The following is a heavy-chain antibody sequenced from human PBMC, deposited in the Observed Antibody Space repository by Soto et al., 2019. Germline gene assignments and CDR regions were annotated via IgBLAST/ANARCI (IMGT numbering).Heavy chain of an antibody. CDR2: ISSSSSYI. CDR3: AREGGGIVGPHDAFDI. CDR1: GFTFSSYS. Sequence: GGSLRLSCAASGFTFSSYSMNWVRQDPGKGLEWVSSISSSSSYIYYADSVKGRFTISRDNAKNSLYLQMNSLRAEDTAVYYCAREGGGIVGPHDAFDIWGQGTMVTVSS. J-gene: IGHJ3*02. V-gene: IGHV3-21*01. D-gene: IGHD1-26*01.